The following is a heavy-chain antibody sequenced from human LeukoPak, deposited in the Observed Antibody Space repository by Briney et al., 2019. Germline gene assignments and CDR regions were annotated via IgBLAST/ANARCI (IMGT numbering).Heavy chain of an antibody. Sequence: GGSLRLSYAAAGFTFRSYWMSWLRQAPGKGPEWVANIRQDGSEKYYMDSVKGRFTISRDNAKKSLYLQMNSLRADDTAMYYCARDFSAQVPVTIHDNWFDPWGQGTLVIVSA. CDR2: IRQDGSEK. J-gene: IGHJ5*02. CDR3: ARDFSAQVPVTIHDNWFDP. V-gene: IGHV3-7*01. CDR1: GFTFRSYW. D-gene: IGHD2-2*01.